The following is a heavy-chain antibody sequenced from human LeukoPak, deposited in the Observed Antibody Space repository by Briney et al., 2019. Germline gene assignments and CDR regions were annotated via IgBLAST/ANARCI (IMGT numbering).Heavy chain of an antibody. CDR1: GGSINIYY. V-gene: IGHV4-4*07. Sequence: SETLSLTCTVSGGSINIYYLSWIRQPAGKGLEWIGRIYSSGNTNYNPSLKSRVTMSIGTSKNQFSLKLSSVTAADTAVYYCARGRTPRNYYDTRGFYYYYMDVWGKGTTVTVSS. J-gene: IGHJ6*03. D-gene: IGHD3-22*01. CDR3: ARGRTPRNYYDTRGFYYYYMDV. CDR2: IYSSGNT.